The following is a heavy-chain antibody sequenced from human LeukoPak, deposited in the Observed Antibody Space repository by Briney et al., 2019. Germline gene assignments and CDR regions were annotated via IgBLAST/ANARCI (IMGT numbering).Heavy chain of an antibody. CDR1: GGSFSGCY. CDR3: ARASGAFDY. Sequence: SETLSLTCAVYGGSFSGCYWSWIRQPPGKGLEWIGYVYYSGITNYNPSLKSRVTISLDTSKNQFSLKLNSVTAADTAVYYCARASGAFDYWGQGALVTDPS. J-gene: IGHJ4*02. V-gene: IGHV4-59*01. CDR2: VYYSGIT.